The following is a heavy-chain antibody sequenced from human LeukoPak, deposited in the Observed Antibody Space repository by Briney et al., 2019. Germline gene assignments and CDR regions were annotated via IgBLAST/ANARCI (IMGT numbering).Heavy chain of an antibody. V-gene: IGHV4-39*01. D-gene: IGHD5-18*01. CDR3: ARQGERYGYLEEFDS. CDR1: GGAMTSGVYY. CDR2: IYYTGSIT. Sequence: SETLSLTCTVSGGAMTSGVYYWAWIRQTPGKDLEWIGNIYYTGSITYSNPSLRSRVAISIDTSKNKFSLRLSSVTVVDTGLYFWARQGERYGYLEEFDSWGQGTLVSVSS. J-gene: IGHJ4*02.